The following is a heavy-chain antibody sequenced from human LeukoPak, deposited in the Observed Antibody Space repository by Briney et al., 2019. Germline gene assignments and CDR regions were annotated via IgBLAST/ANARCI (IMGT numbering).Heavy chain of an antibody. D-gene: IGHD3-10*01. CDR3: ARVITMVRGHGMDV. V-gene: IGHV1-3*01. CDR1: GYTFTSYA. Sequence: GASVKLSCKASGYTFTSYAMHWVRQAPGQRLEWMGWINAGNGNTKYSQKFQGRVTITRDTSASTAYMELSSLRSEDTAVYYCARVITMVRGHGMDVWGKGTTVTVSS. J-gene: IGHJ6*04. CDR2: INAGNGNT.